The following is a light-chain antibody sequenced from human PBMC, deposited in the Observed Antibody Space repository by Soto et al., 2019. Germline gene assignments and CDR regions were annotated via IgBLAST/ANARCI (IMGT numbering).Light chain of an antibody. CDR3: QQYENLPRFI. J-gene: IGKJ3*01. Sequence: DIQMTQSPSSLSASVGDRVTITCLASHDIGNYLNWYQQKPGKAPKRLIYYASNLETGVSSRFSGSGSGTDFTFTISSLQPEDIATYFCQQYENLPRFIFGPGTKVDIK. CDR1: HDIGNY. CDR2: YAS. V-gene: IGKV1-33*01.